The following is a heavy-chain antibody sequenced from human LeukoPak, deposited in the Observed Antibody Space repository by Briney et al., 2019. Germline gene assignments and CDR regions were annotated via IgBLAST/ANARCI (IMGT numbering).Heavy chain of an antibody. Sequence: PGGSLRLSCAASGFTFSSYGMHWVRQAPGKGLEWVAVIWYDGSNKYYADSVKGRFTISRDNSKNTLYLQMNSLRAEDTAVYHCAREGASSSFDYWGQGTLVTVSS. CDR2: IWYDGSNK. CDR1: GFTFSSYG. J-gene: IGHJ4*02. V-gene: IGHV3-33*01. CDR3: AREGASSSFDY.